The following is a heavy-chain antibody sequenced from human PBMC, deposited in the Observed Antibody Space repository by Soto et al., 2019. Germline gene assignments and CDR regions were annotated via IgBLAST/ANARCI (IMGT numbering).Heavy chain of an antibody. D-gene: IGHD2-15*01. CDR3: ASALSGGKAPHYYYYGMDV. J-gene: IGHJ6*02. CDR1: GYTFTSYY. V-gene: IGHV1-46*01. CDR2: INPSGGST. Sequence: ASVKVSCKASGYTFTSYYMHWVRQAPGQGLEWMGIINPSGGSTSYAQKFQGRVTMTRDTSTSTVYMELSSLRSEDTAVYYCASALSGGKAPHYYYYGMDVWGQGTTVTVSS.